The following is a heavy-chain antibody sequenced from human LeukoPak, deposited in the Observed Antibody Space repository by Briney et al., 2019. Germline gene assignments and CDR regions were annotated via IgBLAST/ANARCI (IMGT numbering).Heavy chain of an antibody. D-gene: IGHD1-20*01. CDR2: IHHSGST. J-gene: IGHJ4*02. CDR3: ARVDRNWNYFDY. Sequence: SETLSLTCTVSGYSISSGYYWGWIRQPPRKGLEWIGSIHHSGSTYYNPSLKSRVTISVDTSRNQFSLNLSSVTAADTAVYFCARVDRNWNYFDYWGQGILVTVSS. V-gene: IGHV4-38-2*02. CDR1: GYSISSGYY.